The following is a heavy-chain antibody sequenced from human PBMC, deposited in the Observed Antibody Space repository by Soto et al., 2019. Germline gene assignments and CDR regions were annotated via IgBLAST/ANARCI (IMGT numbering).Heavy chain of an antibody. V-gene: IGHV4-30-4*01. J-gene: IGHJ4*02. D-gene: IGHD5-12*01. CDR1: GGPISSGDYY. CDR2: IYYSGST. CDR3: ARGPRGSYYYFDY. Sequence: PSETLSLTCTVSGGPISSGDYYWSWIRQPPGKGLEWIGYIYYSGSTYYNPSLKSRVTISVDTSKNQFSLKLSSVTAADTAVYYCARGPRGSYYYFDYWGQGTLVTVSS.